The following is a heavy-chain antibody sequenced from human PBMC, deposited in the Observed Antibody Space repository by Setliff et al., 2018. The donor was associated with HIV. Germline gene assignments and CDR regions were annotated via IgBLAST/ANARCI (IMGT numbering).Heavy chain of an antibody. CDR2: IYYSGST. Sequence: SETLSLTCTVSGASISSSSYYWAWIRQPPGKGLEWIGSIYYSGSTYYNPSLKSRVTMSVDPSKEQFSLRLTSMTAADTAVYYCAKTSVGATGLYAFDIWGQGTMVTVSS. D-gene: IGHD1-26*01. CDR1: GASISSSSYY. CDR3: AKTSVGATGLYAFDI. V-gene: IGHV4-39*01. J-gene: IGHJ3*02.